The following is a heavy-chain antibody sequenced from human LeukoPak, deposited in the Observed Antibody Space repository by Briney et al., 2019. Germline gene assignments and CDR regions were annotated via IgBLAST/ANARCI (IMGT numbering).Heavy chain of an antibody. V-gene: IGHV4-38-2*02. J-gene: IGHJ5*02. CDR3: ARDSGTYHTLNS. D-gene: IGHD1-26*01. CDR1: GYSISSGFY. Sequence: SETLSLTCAVSGYSISSGFYWGWIRQTPRKGLEWIASMFHSGSTYYNPSLKTRVAISVDTSKNQFSLKLTSVTAADTAIYYCARDSGTYHTLNSWGQGTLVTVSS. CDR2: MFHSGST.